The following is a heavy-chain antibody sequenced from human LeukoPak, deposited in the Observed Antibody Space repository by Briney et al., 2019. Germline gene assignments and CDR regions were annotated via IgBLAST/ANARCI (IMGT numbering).Heavy chain of an antibody. J-gene: IGHJ4*02. CDR2: ISGYNGHT. D-gene: IGHD6-19*01. CDR3: ARGPSIAVAGVFDY. Sequence: GASVKVPCKASGYTVTSYGINWVRQAPGQGLEWMGWISGYNGHTNYVQKMQGRVTMTTDTSTNTAYMELRSLRSDDTAVYYCARGPSIAVAGVFDYWGQGSLVTVSS. CDR1: GYTVTSYG. V-gene: IGHV1-18*04.